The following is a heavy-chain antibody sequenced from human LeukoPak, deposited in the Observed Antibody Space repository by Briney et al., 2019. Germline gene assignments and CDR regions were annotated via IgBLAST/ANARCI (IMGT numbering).Heavy chain of an antibody. CDR1: GYSISRGYY. J-gene: IGHJ4*02. CDR2: VYHTGST. V-gene: IGHV4-38-2*01. D-gene: IGHD3-10*01. CDR3: ARAGWIITSGIDY. Sequence: PSETLSLTCAVSGYSISRGYYWAFIRQPPGKGLEWIGTVYHTGSTYYNPSLDSRVTISVDTSKNEFSLNLKSVTAADTAVYYCARAGWIITSGIDYWGQGALVTVSS.